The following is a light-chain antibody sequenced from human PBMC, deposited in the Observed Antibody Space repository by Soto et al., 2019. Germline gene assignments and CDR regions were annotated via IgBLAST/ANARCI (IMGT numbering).Light chain of an antibody. J-gene: IGKJ2*01. CDR2: KAS. Sequence: DIQLTQSPSTLSASVGDRVTITGRASQSINIWLAWYQQKPGKAPKLLMYKASSLEGGVPSTFSGSGSGTEFTLSISSLQPDDFATYYCQQYYSYPYTFGQGTKLEL. V-gene: IGKV1-5*03. CDR1: QSINIW. CDR3: QQYYSYPYT.